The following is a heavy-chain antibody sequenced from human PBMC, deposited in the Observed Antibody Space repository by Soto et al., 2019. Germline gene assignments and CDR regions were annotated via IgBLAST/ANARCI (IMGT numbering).Heavy chain of an antibody. J-gene: IGHJ4*01. CDR2: VNSDESST. CDR3: AREGDGTTGYYQDY. CDR1: GFSFSNYY. D-gene: IGHD3-22*01. V-gene: IGHV3-74*01. Sequence: GGSLRLSCAASGFSFSNYYMHWVRQAPGKGLVWVSRVNSDESSTSYADSVKGRFTICRDNAKKTLYLQMNSLRAEDTAVYYCAREGDGTTGYYQDYWGHGTLVTVSS.